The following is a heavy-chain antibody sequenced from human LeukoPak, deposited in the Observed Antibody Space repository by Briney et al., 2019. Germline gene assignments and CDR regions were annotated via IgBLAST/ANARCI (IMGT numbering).Heavy chain of an antibody. V-gene: IGHV4-38-2*02. CDR2: IYHSGST. J-gene: IGHJ4*02. D-gene: IGHD6-13*01. Sequence: PSETLSLTCTVSGGSITSSSWSWIRQPPGKGLEWIGSIYHSGSTYYNPSLKSRVTISVDTSKNQFSLKLSSVTAADTAVYYCARGGIAAAAPFDYWGQGTLVTVSS. CDR3: ARGGIAAAAPFDY. CDR1: GGSITSSS.